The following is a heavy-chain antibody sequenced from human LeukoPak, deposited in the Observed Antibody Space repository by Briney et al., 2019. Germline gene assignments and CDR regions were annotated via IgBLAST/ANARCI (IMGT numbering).Heavy chain of an antibody. CDR1: GYSFSSYG. V-gene: IGHV1-69*13. CDR2: IIPIFTTA. D-gene: IGHD1-26*01. Sequence: SVKVSCKASGYSFSSYGISWVRQAPGQGLEWMGGIIPIFTTANYAQKFQGRVTITADESTSTAYMELSSLRSEDTAVYYCARGPQVGAFDLWGQGTMVTVSS. J-gene: IGHJ3*01. CDR3: ARGPQVGAFDL.